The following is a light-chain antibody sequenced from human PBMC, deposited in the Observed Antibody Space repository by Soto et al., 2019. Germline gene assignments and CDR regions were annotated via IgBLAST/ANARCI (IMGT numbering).Light chain of an antibody. CDR2: SAS. Sequence: DIQLTQSPSSVSASVGDRVTITCRASQGINTWLAWYQQKPGKAPKLLIYSASSLQRGVPSRFSGSGSGTDFALTISSLQPEDFATYYCQQADSFPITFGQGTRLEI. V-gene: IGKV1-12*01. J-gene: IGKJ5*01. CDR1: QGINTW. CDR3: QQADSFPIT.